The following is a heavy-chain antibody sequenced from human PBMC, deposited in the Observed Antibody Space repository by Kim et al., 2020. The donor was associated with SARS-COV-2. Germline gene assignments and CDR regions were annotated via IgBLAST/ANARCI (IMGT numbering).Heavy chain of an antibody. CDR3: ASGRDYDSSGSLDY. J-gene: IGHJ4*02. CDR1: GFTFSRYW. Sequence: GGSLRLSCAASGFTFSRYWMHWVRQAPGKGLVWVSRINSDGSSRDYADSVKGRFTISRDNAKNTLYLQMNSLRAEDTAVYYCASGRDYDSSGSLDYWGQGTLVTVSS. V-gene: IGHV3-74*01. CDR2: INSDGSSR. D-gene: IGHD3-22*01.